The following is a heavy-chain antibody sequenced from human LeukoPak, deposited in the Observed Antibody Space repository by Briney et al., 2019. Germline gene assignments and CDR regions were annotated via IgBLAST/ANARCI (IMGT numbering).Heavy chain of an antibody. Sequence: GRSLRLSCAASGFTFSSYGMHWVRQAPGKGLEWVAVISYDGSNKYYADSVKGRFTISRDNSKNTLYLQMNSLRAEDTAVYYCARGGGSGTDYWGQGTLVTVSS. CDR2: ISYDGSNK. D-gene: IGHD6-19*01. J-gene: IGHJ4*02. CDR3: ARGGGSGTDY. V-gene: IGHV3-30*03. CDR1: GFTFSSYG.